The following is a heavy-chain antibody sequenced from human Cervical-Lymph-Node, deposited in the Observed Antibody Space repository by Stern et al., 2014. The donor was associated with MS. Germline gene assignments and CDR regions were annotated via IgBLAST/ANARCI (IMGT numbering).Heavy chain of an antibody. Sequence: QVQLVESGPGLVRPSETLSLTCTVSGDSISSYYWSWIRQPPGRGLEWLGYIYSSGSTNYNPSLKSPVTISVDTSKNQFSLKLSSVTAADTAVYYCARSSGWDAEYFKHWGQGTLVTVSS. CDR2: IYSSGST. V-gene: IGHV4-59*01. CDR3: ARSSGWDAEYFKH. D-gene: IGHD6-19*01. J-gene: IGHJ1*01. CDR1: GDSISSYY.